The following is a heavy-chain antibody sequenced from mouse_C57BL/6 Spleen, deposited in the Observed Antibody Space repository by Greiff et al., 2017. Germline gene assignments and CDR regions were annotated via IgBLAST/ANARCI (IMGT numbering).Heavy chain of an antibody. Sequence: EAQLQQSGAELVRPGASVKLSCTASGFNIKDDYMHWVKQRPEQGLEWIGWIDPENGDTEYASKFQGKATITADTSSNTAYLQLSSLTSEDTAVYYCTTRDGDYWGQGTTLTVSS. V-gene: IGHV14-4*01. J-gene: IGHJ2*01. CDR3: TTRDGDY. D-gene: IGHD3-3*01. CDR1: GFNIKDDY. CDR2: IDPENGDT.